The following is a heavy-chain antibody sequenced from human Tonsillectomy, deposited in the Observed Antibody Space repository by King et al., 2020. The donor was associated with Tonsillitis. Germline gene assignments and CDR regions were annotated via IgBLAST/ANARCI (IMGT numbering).Heavy chain of an antibody. V-gene: IGHV4-59*01. CDR2: IYYSGST. J-gene: IGHJ4*02. CDR1: GGSISSYY. Sequence: VQLQESGPGLVKPSETLSLTCTVSGGSISSYYWSWIRQPPGKGLEWIGYIYYSGSTNYNPSLKSRVTISVDTSKNQFSLKLSSVTAADTAVYYCARDQNYYDSSGYYRGGFDYWGQGTLVTVSP. D-gene: IGHD3-22*01. CDR3: ARDQNYYDSSGYYRGGFDY.